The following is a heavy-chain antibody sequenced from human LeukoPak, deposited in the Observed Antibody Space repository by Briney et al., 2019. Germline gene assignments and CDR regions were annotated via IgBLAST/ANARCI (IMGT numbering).Heavy chain of an antibody. CDR3: ARQRRGMGYFDY. CDR2: IYYSGST. CDR1: GGSISSYY. D-gene: IGHD3-16*01. Sequence: SETLSLTCTVSGGSISSYYWSWIRQPPGKGLEWIGYIYYSGSTNYNPSLKSRVTISVDTSKNQFSLKLSSVTAADTAVYYCARQRRGMGYFDYWGQGTLVTVSS. J-gene: IGHJ4*02. V-gene: IGHV4-59*08.